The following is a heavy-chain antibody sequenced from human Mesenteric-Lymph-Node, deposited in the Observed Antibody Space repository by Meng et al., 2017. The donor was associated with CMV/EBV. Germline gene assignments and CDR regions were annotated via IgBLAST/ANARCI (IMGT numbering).Heavy chain of an antibody. CDR3: ARARASTVIIPAAVWFDP. CDR1: GGSINSYY. CDR2: IYYTGTT. J-gene: IGHJ5*02. D-gene: IGHD2-2*01. Sequence: SETLSLTCTVSGGSINSYYWSWIRQPPGKGLEWIGYIYYTGTTNYNPSLKSRVTISLDTSKNQFSLKLTSVTAADTAVYYCARARASTVIIPAAVWFDPWGQGALVTVSS. V-gene: IGHV4-59*01.